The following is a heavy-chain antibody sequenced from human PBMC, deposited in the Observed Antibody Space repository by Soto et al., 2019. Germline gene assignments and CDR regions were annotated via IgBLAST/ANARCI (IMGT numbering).Heavy chain of an antibody. J-gene: IGHJ4*02. CDR2: ISAYSTNT. CDR3: ARVGSETSYYFDF. D-gene: IGHD2-15*01. V-gene: IGHV1-18*01. CDR1: GYSVSNCG. Sequence: PGASVKVSCKTSGYSVSNCGITCVRHSPGQGLEWMGWISAYSTNTNYAQKFHDRVTLTPDTSANTVYMELRSLTSDDTAVYYCARVGSETSYYFDFWGQGTLVTVSS.